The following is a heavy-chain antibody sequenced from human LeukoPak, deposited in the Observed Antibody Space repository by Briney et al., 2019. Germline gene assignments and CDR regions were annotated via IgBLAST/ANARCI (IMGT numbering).Heavy chain of an antibody. Sequence: ASVKVSCKASGYTFTGYYMHWVRQAPGQGLEWMGWINPNSGGTNYAQEFQGRVTMTRDTSISTAYMELSRLRSDDTAVYYCAGGPVTNNFDYWGQGTLVTVSS. V-gene: IGHV1-2*02. CDR2: INPNSGGT. CDR3: AGGPVTNNFDY. CDR1: GYTFTGYY. D-gene: IGHD4-17*01. J-gene: IGHJ4*02.